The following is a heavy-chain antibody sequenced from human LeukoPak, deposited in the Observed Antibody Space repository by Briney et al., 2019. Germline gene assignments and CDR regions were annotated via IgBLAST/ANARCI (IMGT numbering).Heavy chain of an antibody. Sequence: PGGSLRLSCAASGFTFSGSAMHWVRQASGKGLAWVGRIRSKANSYATAYAASVKGRFTISRDDSKNTAYLQMNSLKTEDTAVYYCAKENGYYDSSGYYLDYFDYWGQGTLVTVSS. V-gene: IGHV3-73*01. J-gene: IGHJ4*02. D-gene: IGHD3-22*01. CDR3: AKENGYYDSSGYYLDYFDY. CDR1: GFTFSGSA. CDR2: IRSKANSYAT.